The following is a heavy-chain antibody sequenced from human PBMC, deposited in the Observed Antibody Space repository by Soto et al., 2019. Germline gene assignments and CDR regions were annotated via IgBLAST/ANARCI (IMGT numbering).Heavy chain of an antibody. Sequence: QVQVVESGGGLVKPGGYLRLSCAASGFTFSAYYMSWIRKAPGKGLECVSYISSSGSTRYYADSVKGRFTISRDNHKNSLYLQMNSLRAGDTPVYYCARRYSYFDLWGRGSLVTVSS. CDR3: ARRYSYFDL. CDR2: ISSSGSTR. J-gene: IGHJ2*01. CDR1: GFTFSAYY. V-gene: IGHV3-11*01.